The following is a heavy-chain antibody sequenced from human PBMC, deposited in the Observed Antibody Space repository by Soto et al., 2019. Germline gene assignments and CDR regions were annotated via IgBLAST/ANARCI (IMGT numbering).Heavy chain of an antibody. CDR3: ARGRYGDY. Sequence: QVHLVQSGAEVKKPGASVKVSCKGSGYAFTTYGITWVRQAPGQGLEWMGWISAHNGNTNYAQKLQGRVTVTRDTSTSTAYMELRSLRSDDTAVYYCARGRYGDYWGQGALVSVSS. J-gene: IGHJ4*02. CDR2: ISAHNGNT. D-gene: IGHD1-1*01. CDR1: GYAFTTYG. V-gene: IGHV1-18*01.